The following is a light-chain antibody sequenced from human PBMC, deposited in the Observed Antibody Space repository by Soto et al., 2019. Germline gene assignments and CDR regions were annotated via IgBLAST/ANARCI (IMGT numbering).Light chain of an antibody. V-gene: IGLV2-11*01. CDR3: CSYAGSYTV. J-gene: IGLJ2*01. CDR1: SSDVGGYNY. Sequence: SALTQPRSVSGSPGQSVTISCTGTSSDVGGYNYVSWYQQHPGKAPKRMIYDVSKRPSGVPDRFSGSKSGNTASLTISGLQAEDEADYYCCSYAGSYTVFGGGTQLTVL. CDR2: DVS.